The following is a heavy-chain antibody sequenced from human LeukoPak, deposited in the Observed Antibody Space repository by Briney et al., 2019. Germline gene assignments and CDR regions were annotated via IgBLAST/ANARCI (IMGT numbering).Heavy chain of an antibody. J-gene: IGHJ5*02. CDR2: ISGSGGST. D-gene: IGHD1-26*01. Sequence: GGSLRLSCAASGFPFSSYAMSWVRQAPGKGLEWVSAISGSGGSTYYADSVKGRFTISRDNSKNTLYLQMNSLRAEDTAVYYCAKGLSSPGGGSYNWFDPWGQGTLVTVSS. V-gene: IGHV3-23*01. CDR1: GFPFSSYA. CDR3: AKGLSSPGGGSYNWFDP.